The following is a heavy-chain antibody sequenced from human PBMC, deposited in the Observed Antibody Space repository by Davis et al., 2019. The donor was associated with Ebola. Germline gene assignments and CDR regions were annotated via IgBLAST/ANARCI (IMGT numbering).Heavy chain of an antibody. D-gene: IGHD3-3*01. J-gene: IGHJ4*02. CDR2: IKQDGSEK. Sequence: GGSLRLSCAASGFTFSSSWMSWVRQAPGKGLEWVANIKQDGSEKYYVDSVKGRFTISRDNAKNSLYLQMNSLRAEDTAVYYCARDGGDDFWSGLFDYWGQGTLVTVSS. V-gene: IGHV3-7*01. CDR3: ARDGGDDFWSGLFDY. CDR1: GFTFSSSW.